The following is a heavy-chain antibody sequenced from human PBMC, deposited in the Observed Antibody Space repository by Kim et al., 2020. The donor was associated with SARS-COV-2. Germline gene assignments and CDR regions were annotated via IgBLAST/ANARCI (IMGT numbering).Heavy chain of an antibody. J-gene: IGHJ5*02. Sequence: SETLSLTCTVSGGSISSSSYYWGWIRQPPGKGLEWIGSIYYSGSTYYNPSLKSRVTISVDTSKNQFSLKLSSVTAADTAVYYCARGGADNWFDPWGQGTLVTVSS. D-gene: IGHD1-26*01. CDR2: IYYSGST. CDR3: ARGGADNWFDP. CDR1: GGSISSSSYY. V-gene: IGHV4-39*01.